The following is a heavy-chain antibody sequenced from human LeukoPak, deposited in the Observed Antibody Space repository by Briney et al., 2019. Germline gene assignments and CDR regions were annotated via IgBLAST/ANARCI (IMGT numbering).Heavy chain of an antibody. CDR1: GFTFSSYA. J-gene: IGHJ4*02. CDR2: ISGSGGST. Sequence: GGSLRLSCAASGFTFSSYALSWVRHAAGKGLEWVSAISGSGGSTYYADSVKGRFTISRDNSKNTLYLQMNSLRVEDTAVYYCAKTPSGSYYPGYFDYWGQGTLVTVSS. D-gene: IGHD1-26*01. V-gene: IGHV3-23*01. CDR3: AKTPSGSYYPGYFDY.